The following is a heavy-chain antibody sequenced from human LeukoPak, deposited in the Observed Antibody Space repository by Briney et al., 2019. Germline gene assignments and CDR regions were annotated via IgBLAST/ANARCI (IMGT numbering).Heavy chain of an antibody. CDR1: GFTFSSYS. J-gene: IGHJ4*02. V-gene: IGHV3-21*01. CDR2: ISSSSSCI. CDR3: ASRYYDFWSGYYPHFDY. D-gene: IGHD3-3*01. Sequence: PGGSLRLSCAASGFTFSSYSMNWVRQAPGKGLEWVSSISSSSSCIYYADSVKGRFTISRDNAKNSLYLQMNSLRAEDTAVYYCASRYYDFWSGYYPHFDYWGQGTLVTVSS.